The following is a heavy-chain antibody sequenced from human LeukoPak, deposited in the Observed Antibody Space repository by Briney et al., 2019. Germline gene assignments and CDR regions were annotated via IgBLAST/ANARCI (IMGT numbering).Heavy chain of an antibody. CDR1: GGSISRSNYY. CDR3: ARQIVVVADFDY. Sequence: SETLSLTCTVSGGSISRSNYYWGWIRQPPGKGLEWTGSIDYSGSTYSNPSLKSRVTISVDTSKNQLSLKLSSVTASDTAVYFCARQIVVVADFDYWGQGTLVTVSS. D-gene: IGHD2-15*01. V-gene: IGHV4-39*01. J-gene: IGHJ4*02. CDR2: IDYSGST.